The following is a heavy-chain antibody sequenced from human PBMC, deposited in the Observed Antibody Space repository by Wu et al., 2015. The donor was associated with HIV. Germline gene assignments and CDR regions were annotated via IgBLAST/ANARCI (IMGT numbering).Heavy chain of an antibody. CDR3: ARGVRYAGSYYSNN. D-gene: IGHD1-26*01. V-gene: IGHV1-69*05. CDR1: GVTLSSFA. CDR2: IIPLFETT. J-gene: IGHJ4*02. Sequence: QVQLVQSGAEVKKPGSSVKVSCKASGVTLSSFAFTWVRQAPGQGLEWMGGIIPLFETTHYAQKFRDRVTITTDESTSTAYMELRSLTSEDTAIYYCARGVRYAGSYYSNNWGQGTLVTVSS.